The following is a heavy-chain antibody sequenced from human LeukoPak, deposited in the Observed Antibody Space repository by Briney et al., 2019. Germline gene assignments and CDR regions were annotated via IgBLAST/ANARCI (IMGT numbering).Heavy chain of an antibody. Sequence: PGGSLRLSCAASGFTFSNYNINWVRQAPGKGLEGVSSISTSSSYIYYADSVKGRFTISRDNAKNSLYLQMNSMRAEDTAVYYCARVPWLGGGHYMDVWGKGTTVTVSS. CDR1: GFTFSNYN. J-gene: IGHJ6*03. V-gene: IGHV3-21*01. CDR2: ISTSSSYI. CDR3: ARVPWLGGGHYMDV. D-gene: IGHD6-19*01.